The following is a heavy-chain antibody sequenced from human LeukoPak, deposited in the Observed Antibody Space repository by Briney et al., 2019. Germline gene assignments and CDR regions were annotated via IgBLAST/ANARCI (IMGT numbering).Heavy chain of an antibody. Sequence: GASVKVSCKASGYTFTGYYMYWVRQAPGQGLEWMGWISAYNGNTNYAQKFQGRVTITADESTSTAYMELSSLRSEDTAVYYCARGYYGSGSYYNVGRAFDIWGQGTMVTVSS. CDR1: GYTFTGYY. V-gene: IGHV1-18*04. J-gene: IGHJ3*02. D-gene: IGHD3-10*01. CDR3: ARGYYGSGSYYNVGRAFDI. CDR2: ISAYNGNT.